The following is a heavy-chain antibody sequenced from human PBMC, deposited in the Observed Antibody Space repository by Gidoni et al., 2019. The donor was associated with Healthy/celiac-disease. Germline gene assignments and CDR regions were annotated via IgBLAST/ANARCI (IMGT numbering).Heavy chain of an antibody. CDR3: FQTVQGVPF. CDR1: GFPFSDYD. V-gene: IGHV3-11*01. J-gene: IGHJ4*02. Sequence: QVQLVVSGGGLVKPGGSLRLPCAASGFPFSDYDMSWIRRAPGKGLGWVSCLSSSGSTIYYADSVKGRFTISRDNAKNSLYLHMNSLRAEDTAVYYCFQTVQGVPFWGQGTLVTVSS. CDR2: LSSSGSTI. D-gene: IGHD1-1*01.